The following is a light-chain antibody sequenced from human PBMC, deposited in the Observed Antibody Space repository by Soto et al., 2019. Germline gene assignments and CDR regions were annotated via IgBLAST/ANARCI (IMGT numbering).Light chain of an antibody. CDR2: KAS. CDR1: QSISSW. CDR3: QQYYSRVP. J-gene: IGKJ1*01. V-gene: IGKV1-5*03. Sequence: DIQMTQSPSTLSASVGDRVTITCRANQSISSWLAWYQRRPGKAPRLLISKASSLESGVPSRFSGGGFGTEFTLTISSLQPDDFATYYCQQYYSRVPFGQGTTVEIK.